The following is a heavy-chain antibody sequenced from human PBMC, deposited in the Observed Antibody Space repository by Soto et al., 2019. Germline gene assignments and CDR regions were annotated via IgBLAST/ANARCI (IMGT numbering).Heavy chain of an antibody. CDR3: ARGPGGPDGPGDY. CDR2: INAGNGNT. V-gene: IGHV1-3*01. Sequence: QVQLVQSGAEVKKPGASVKVSCKASGYTFTSYAMHWVRQAPGQRLEWMVWINAGNGNTKYSQKFQGRVTITRDTYESTAYMELSSLRSADTAVYYCARGPGGPDGPGDYWVQGKLVTV. J-gene: IGHJ4*02. CDR1: GYTFTSYA. D-gene: IGHD2-15*01.